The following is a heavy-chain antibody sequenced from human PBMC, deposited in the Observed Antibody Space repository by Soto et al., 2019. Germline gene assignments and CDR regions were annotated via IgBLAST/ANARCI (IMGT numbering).Heavy chain of an antibody. J-gene: IGHJ5*02. D-gene: IGHD6-6*01. CDR3: ARSYISSSYWFDP. Sequence: ASVKVSCTASGGTFSSYAISWVRQAPGQGLEWMGVINPSRGTTTYAQKFQDRVTMTRDTSASTVYMELSSLRSEDTAMYYCARSYISSSYWFDPWGQGALVTVSS. V-gene: IGHV1-46*03. CDR1: GGTFSSYA. CDR2: INPSRGTT.